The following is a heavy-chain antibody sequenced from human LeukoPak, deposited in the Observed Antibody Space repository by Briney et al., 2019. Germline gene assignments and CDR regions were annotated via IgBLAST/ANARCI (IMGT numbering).Heavy chain of an antibody. CDR3: AIPAANYYYYYMDV. V-gene: IGHV1-2*02. CDR2: INPNSGGT. CDR1: GYTFTGYY. J-gene: IGHJ6*03. Sequence: ASVKVSCKASGYTFTGYYMHWVRQAPGQGLEWMGWINPNSGGTNYAQKFQGRVTITADESTSTAYMELSSLRSEDTAVYYCAIPAANYYYYYMDVWGKGTTATISS. D-gene: IGHD2-2*01.